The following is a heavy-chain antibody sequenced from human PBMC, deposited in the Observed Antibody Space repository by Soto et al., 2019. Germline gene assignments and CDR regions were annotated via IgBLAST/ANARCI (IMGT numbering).Heavy chain of an antibody. V-gene: IGHV3-30*18. Sequence: PGGSLRLSCLASGFTFRGCGMHWVRQAPGKGLEWVAVISYDGGNIYYADSVKGRFTISRDNSKHTVYLQMDSLRDEDTAVYYCAKDYSSGWYYFDNWGQGTLVTVSS. J-gene: IGHJ4*02. D-gene: IGHD6-13*01. CDR2: ISYDGGNI. CDR3: AKDYSSGWYYFDN. CDR1: GFTFRGCG.